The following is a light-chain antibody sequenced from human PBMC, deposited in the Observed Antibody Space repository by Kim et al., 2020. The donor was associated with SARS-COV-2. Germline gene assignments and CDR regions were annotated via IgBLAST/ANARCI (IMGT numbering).Light chain of an antibody. CDR2: GAS. J-gene: IGKJ2*01. CDR3: QQYRDSSFT. CDR1: QTVYSAY. Sequence: SPGERATLSCRASQTVYSAYFGWYQQKPGQAPRLLIYGASSRATGSPDRFSGSGSGTEFSLTISRLEPEDFAVYYCQQYRDSSFTFGQGTKLEI. V-gene: IGKV3-20*01.